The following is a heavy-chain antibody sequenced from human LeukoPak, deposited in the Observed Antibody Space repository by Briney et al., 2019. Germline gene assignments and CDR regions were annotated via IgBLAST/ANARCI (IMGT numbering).Heavy chain of an antibody. Sequence: SETLSLTCTVSGGSISSNAYYWGWIRQPPGKGLEWIGSIFYSGDTFYEPSLKGRVTISADASKNQLSLKMNFETAADTAIYYCGRHGGNSYGFLFFDYWGQGTLVSVPS. D-gene: IGHD5-18*01. J-gene: IGHJ4*02. CDR1: GGSISSNAYY. CDR2: IFYSGDT. V-gene: IGHV4-39*01. CDR3: GRHGGNSYGFLFFDY.